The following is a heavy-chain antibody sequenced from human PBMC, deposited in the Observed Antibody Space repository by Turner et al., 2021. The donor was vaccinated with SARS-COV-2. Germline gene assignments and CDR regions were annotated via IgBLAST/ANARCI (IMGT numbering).Heavy chain of an antibody. J-gene: IGHJ6*02. CDR3: ARHGFSGWYGGGMDV. CDR2: IYYSGST. D-gene: IGHD6-19*01. V-gene: IGHV4-59*08. CDR1: GGSVSSYY. Sequence: QVPLQESGPGLVKPSETLSLTCTVSGGSVSSYYWSWIRQPPGKGLEWIGYIYYSGSTNYNPSLKSRVTISVDTSKNQFSLKLSSVTAADTAVYYCARHGFSGWYGGGMDVWGQGTTVTVSS.